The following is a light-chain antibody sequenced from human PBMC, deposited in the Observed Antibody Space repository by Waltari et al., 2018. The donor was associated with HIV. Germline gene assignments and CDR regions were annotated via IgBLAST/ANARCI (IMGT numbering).Light chain of an antibody. Sequence: EIVMTQSPATVSVSPGERATLSCRASQSLSSNLAWYQQKPGQAPRLFIDGASTRAIGVPARFSGSGSGTEFTLTISSLQSEDFGVYYCQQYNNWPQTWPPGTFGQGTKVEIK. CDR1: QSLSSN. J-gene: IGKJ1*01. V-gene: IGKV3-15*01. CDR2: GAS. CDR3: QQYNNWPQTWPPGT.